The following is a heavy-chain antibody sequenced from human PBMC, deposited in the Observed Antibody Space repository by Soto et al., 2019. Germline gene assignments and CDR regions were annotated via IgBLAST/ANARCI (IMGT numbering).Heavy chain of an antibody. Sequence: SETLSLTCTVSGVSISSYFWSWIRQPPGKGLEWIGYIFYSGSTNYNPSLKSRVTMSLDTSKNQFSLKLVSVTPADTAVYYCAREGISGSYYFDFWGQGTPVTVSS. D-gene: IGHD3-10*01. CDR1: GVSISSYF. CDR3: AREGISGSYYFDF. CDR2: IFYSGST. J-gene: IGHJ4*02. V-gene: IGHV4-59*01.